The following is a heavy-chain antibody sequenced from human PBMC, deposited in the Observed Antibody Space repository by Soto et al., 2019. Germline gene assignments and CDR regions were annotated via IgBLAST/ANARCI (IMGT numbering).Heavy chain of an antibody. Sequence: GGSLRLSCAASGFTFSSFALSWVRQAPGKGLEWVSGISWNSGSIGYADSVKGRFTISRDNSKNSLYLQMNSLRTEDTALYYCAKNDPYSSSQNYYYYGMDVWGQGTTVTVSS. V-gene: IGHV3-9*01. CDR3: AKNDPYSSSQNYYYYGMDV. J-gene: IGHJ6*02. D-gene: IGHD6-6*01. CDR1: GFTFSSFA. CDR2: ISWNSGSI.